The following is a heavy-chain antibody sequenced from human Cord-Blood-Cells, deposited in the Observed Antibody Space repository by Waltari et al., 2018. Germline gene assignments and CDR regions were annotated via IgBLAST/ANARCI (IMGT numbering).Heavy chain of an antibody. CDR2: IYYSGST. V-gene: IGHV4-59*01. D-gene: IGHD6-6*01. CDR3: ARDKGSSSRHYYYYMDV. CDR1: GGSISSYY. J-gene: IGHJ6*03. Sequence: QVQLQESGPGLVKPSETLSLTCTVSGGSISSYYWSWIRPPPGKGLEWIGYIYYSGSTNDNPALKSRVTISVDTSKNQFSLKLSSVTAADTAVYYCARDKGSSSRHYYYYMDVWGKGTTVTVSS.